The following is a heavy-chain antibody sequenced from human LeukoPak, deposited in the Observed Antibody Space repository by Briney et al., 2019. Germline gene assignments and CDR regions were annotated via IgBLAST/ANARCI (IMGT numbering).Heavy chain of an antibody. CDR1: GFTFSSYA. CDR3: AKRGIAAAASFDY. D-gene: IGHD6-13*01. V-gene: IGHV3-23*01. J-gene: IGHJ4*02. Sequence: GRSLRLSCAASGFTFSSYAMSWVCQAPGKGLEWVSTISGSGDGTYYADSVKGRFTISRDNSKNTLYLQMNSLRADDTAVYYCAKRGIAAAASFDYWGQGTLVTVSS. CDR2: ISGSGDGT.